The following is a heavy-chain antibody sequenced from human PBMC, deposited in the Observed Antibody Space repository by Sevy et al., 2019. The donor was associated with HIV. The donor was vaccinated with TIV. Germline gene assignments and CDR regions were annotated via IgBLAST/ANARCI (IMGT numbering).Heavy chain of an antibody. D-gene: IGHD2-8*01. V-gene: IGHV3-33*08. CDR1: GFTFSSYG. CDR3: ARGRKTTEEWLEELDYYYGLDV. Sequence: GRSLRLSCAASGFTFSSYGMHWVRQAPGKGLEWVAYVRNDGSNKYYADSVRDRFTISRDSPKNTLYLQMNSLRDEDTAIYYCARGRKTTEEWLEELDYYYGLDVWGQGTTVTVSS. CDR2: VRNDGSNK. J-gene: IGHJ6*02.